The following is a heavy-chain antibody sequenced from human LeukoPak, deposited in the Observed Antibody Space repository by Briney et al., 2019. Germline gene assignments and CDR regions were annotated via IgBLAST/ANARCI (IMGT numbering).Heavy chain of an antibody. CDR1: GGSFSGYY. J-gene: IGHJ4*02. D-gene: IGHD5-18*01. V-gene: IGHV4-34*01. CDR3: ARIGVDTAMGGFDY. CDR2: INHSGST. Sequence: PSETLSLTXAVYGGSFSGYYWSWIRQPPGKGLEWIGEINHSGSTNYNPSLKSRVTISVDTSKNQFSLKLSSVTAADTAVYYCARIGVDTAMGGFDYWGQGTLVTVSS.